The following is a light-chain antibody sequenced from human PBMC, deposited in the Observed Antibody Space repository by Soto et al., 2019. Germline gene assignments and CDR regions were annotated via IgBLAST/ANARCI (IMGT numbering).Light chain of an antibody. J-gene: IGKJ5*01. Sequence: EIVLTQSPATLSLSPGERATLSCRASPSVTNYLAWYQQKPGQAPRLLIYGAFNRATGIPARFSGSGSWTDFTLTISSLEPDDFAVDYGQQRNIWPPVTFGQGTRLESK. CDR2: GAF. V-gene: IGKV3-11*01. CDR1: PSVTNY. CDR3: QQRNIWPPVT.